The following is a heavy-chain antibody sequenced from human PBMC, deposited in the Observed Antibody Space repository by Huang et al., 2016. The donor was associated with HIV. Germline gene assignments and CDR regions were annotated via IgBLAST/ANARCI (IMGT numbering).Heavy chain of an antibody. D-gene: IGHD1-1*01. V-gene: IGHV4-34*01. Sequence: QVQLQQWGAQLLKSAETLSLTCAVYGGSLSCYYWSWLRQAPGKGLEWIGEINHLGRYNYNPSLKSRVSMSVDGSKKQFSLTLQSITDADTAMYYCARDATKNPRGWFDPWGQGTLVTVSS. CDR2: INHLGRY. CDR3: ARDATKNPRGWFDP. J-gene: IGHJ5*02. CDR1: GGSLSCYY.